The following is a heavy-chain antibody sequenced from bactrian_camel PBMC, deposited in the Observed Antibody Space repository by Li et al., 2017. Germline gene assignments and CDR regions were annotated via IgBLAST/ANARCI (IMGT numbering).Heavy chain of an antibody. CDR2: IDSDVRT. Sequence: QLVESGGGTVKPGGSLRLSCQASGYSTSGSYCMGWFRQAPGKEREGVASIDSDVRTRYADSVKGRFTISKDNAKNTLYLQMNSLKPEDTAMYYCAADQSAGSWYPIDFGYWGQGTQVTVS. V-gene: IGHV3S26*01. J-gene: IGHJ6*01. D-gene: IGHD6*01. CDR1: GYSTSGSYC. CDR3: AADQSAGSWYPIDFGY.